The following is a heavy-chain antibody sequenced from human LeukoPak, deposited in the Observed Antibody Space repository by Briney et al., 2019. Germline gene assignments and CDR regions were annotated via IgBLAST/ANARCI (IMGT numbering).Heavy chain of an antibody. J-gene: IGHJ4*02. Sequence: GGALRLSCAASGFTFSNYGMHWGRQAPGKGLEWVAVILNDGSKEYYADSVKGRFTISRDNSKNTLYLQMDSLRVEDTAVYSCARDEGDVYNNGFDYWGQGTLVTVSS. D-gene: IGHD5-24*01. CDR3: ARDEGDVYNNGFDY. CDR1: GFTFSNYG. V-gene: IGHV3-33*05. CDR2: ILNDGSKE.